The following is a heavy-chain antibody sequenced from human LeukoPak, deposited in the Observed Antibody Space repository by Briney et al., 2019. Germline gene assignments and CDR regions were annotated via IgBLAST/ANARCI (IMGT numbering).Heavy chain of an antibody. CDR1: GGSFSGYY. V-gene: IGHV4-34*01. CDR2: INHSGST. D-gene: IGHD3-22*01. J-gene: IGHJ4*02. CDR3: AGTGYYYDSSGPRAADY. Sequence: SETLSLTCAVYGGSFSGYYWSWIRQPPGKGLEWIGEINHSGSTNYNPSLKGRVTISVDTSKNQFSLKLSSVTAADTAVYYCAGTGYYYDSSGPRAADYWGQGTLVTVSS.